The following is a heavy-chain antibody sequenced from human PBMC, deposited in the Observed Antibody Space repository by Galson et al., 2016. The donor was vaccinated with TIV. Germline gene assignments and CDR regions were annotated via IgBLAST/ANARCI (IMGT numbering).Heavy chain of an antibody. CDR3: ARDRRGVLDSTLFDN. CDR1: GYTYTNYG. J-gene: IGHJ4*02. D-gene: IGHD6-13*01. Sequence: SVKVSCKASGYTYTNYGISWVRQAPGKGLEWMGWISGYNGHTNSAQTFQGRVTMTTDTSTSTANMEMRGLRSADTAVYYCARDRRGVLDSTLFDNWGQETSVTVYS. V-gene: IGHV1-18*04. CDR2: ISGYNGHT.